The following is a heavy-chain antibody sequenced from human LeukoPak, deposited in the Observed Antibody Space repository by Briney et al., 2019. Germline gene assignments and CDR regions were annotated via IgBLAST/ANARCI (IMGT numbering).Heavy chain of an antibody. CDR3: ARGTFGVVINNWFDP. V-gene: IGHV1-69*13. CDR2: IIPIFGTA. CDR1: GYTFTSYD. D-gene: IGHD3-3*01. Sequence: GASVKVSCKASGYTFTSYDINWVRQAPGQGLEWMGGIIPIFGTANYAQKFQGRVTITADESTSTAYMELSSLRSEDTAVYYCARGTFGVVINNWFDPWGQGTLVTVSS. J-gene: IGHJ5*02.